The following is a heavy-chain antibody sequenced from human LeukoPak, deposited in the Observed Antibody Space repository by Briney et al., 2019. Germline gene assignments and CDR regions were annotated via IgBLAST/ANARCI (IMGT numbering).Heavy chain of an antibody. CDR1: GFTFSTSA. Sequence: GGSLRLSCAASGFTFSTSAMCWVRQAPGNGLEWVSGISGSGDSTYYVDSVKGRFTISRDNSKSTLYLHMNSLRAEDTAIYYCAKQRSEVPVAASNYWGQGTLVTVSS. J-gene: IGHJ4*02. V-gene: IGHV3-23*01. CDR3: AKQRSEVPVAASNY. CDR2: ISGSGDST. D-gene: IGHD2-2*01.